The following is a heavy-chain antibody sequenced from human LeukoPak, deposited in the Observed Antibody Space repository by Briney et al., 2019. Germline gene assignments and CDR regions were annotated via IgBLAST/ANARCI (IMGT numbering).Heavy chain of an antibody. D-gene: IGHD2-8*01. V-gene: IGHV5-51*01. CDR1: GYSFTSYW. CDR2: IYPGDSDT. J-gene: IGHJ3*02. CDR3: ARRKYEMLSAFDI. Sequence: GESLKISCKGSGYSFTSYWIAWVRQMPGKGLEWMGSIYPGDSDTRKSQSFQGQVTMSADKSISTAYLQWSSLKASDTAMYYCARRKYEMLSAFDIWGQGTMVTVST.